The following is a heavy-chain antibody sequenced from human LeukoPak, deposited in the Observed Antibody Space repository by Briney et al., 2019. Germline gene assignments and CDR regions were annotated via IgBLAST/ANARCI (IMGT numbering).Heavy chain of an antibody. CDR1: GYTFTSYD. CDR2: MNPNSGNT. J-gene: IGHJ4*02. V-gene: IGHV1-8*01. CDR3: ARGYRMATIWSGMGY. D-gene: IGHD5-24*01. Sequence: GASVKVSCKASGYTFTSYDINWVRQATGQGLEWRGWMNPNSGNTGYAQKFQGRVTMTRNTSISTAYMELSSLRSEDTAVYYCARGYRMATIWSGMGYWGQGTLVTVSS.